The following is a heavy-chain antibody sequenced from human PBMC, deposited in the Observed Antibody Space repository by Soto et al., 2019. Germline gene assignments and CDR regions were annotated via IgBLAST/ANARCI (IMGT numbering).Heavy chain of an antibody. CDR2: IIPIFGTE. CDR3: AIATRGSTGMAVDGY. CDR1: GGTFSSYA. D-gene: IGHD3-10*01. Sequence: QVQLVQSGAEVKKPGSSVKVSCKASGGTFSSYAISWVRQAPGQGLEWVGGIIPIFGTENYAQKFQGRVTITADESTSTAYMEMRSLRSEDTAVYYCAIATRGSTGMAVDGYWGQGTLVTVAS. J-gene: IGHJ4*02. V-gene: IGHV1-69*01.